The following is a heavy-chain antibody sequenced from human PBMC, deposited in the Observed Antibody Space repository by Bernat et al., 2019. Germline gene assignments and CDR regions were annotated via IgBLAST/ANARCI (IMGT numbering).Heavy chain of an antibody. V-gene: IGHV3-33*01. Sequence: QVQLVESGGGVVQPGRSLRLSCAASGFTFSSYGMHWVRQAPGKGLEWVAVIWYDGSNKYYADSVKGQFTISRDNSKNTLYLQMNSLRAEDTAVYYCARDTSEYYYYGMDVWGQGTTVTVSS. CDR1: GFTFSSYG. CDR2: IWYDGSNK. J-gene: IGHJ6*02. CDR3: ARDTSEYYYYGMDV. D-gene: IGHD3-3*01.